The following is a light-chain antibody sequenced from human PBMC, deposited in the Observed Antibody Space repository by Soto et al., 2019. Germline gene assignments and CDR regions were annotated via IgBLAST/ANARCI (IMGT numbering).Light chain of an antibody. CDR1: QSVSSN. J-gene: IGKJ4*01. CDR3: QHYNNWPLT. Sequence: EIVMTQSPATLSVSPGERATLSCRASQSVSSNLAWYQQKPGQAPRLLIYGASTRATGIPARFSGSGSGTEFTLTINGLQSEDVAVYYCQHYNNWPLTFGGGTKVEIK. V-gene: IGKV3-15*01. CDR2: GAS.